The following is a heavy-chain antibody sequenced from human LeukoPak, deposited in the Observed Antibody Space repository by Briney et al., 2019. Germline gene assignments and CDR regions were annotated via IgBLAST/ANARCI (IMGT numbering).Heavy chain of an antibody. CDR2: IIPIFGTA. J-gene: IGHJ4*02. D-gene: IGHD6-19*01. CDR1: GGTFSSYA. CDR3: ARGPAKRYSSGWYEDY. V-gene: IGHV1-69*05. Sequence: SVKVSCKASGGTFSSYAISWVRQAPGQGLEWMGGIIPIFGTANYAQKFQGRVTMTRDTSISTAYMELGRLRSDDTAVYYCARGPAKRYSSGWYEDYWGQGTLVTVSS.